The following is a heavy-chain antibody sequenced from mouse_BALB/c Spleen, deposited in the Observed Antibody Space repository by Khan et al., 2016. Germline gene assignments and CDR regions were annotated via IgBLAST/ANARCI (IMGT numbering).Heavy chain of an antibody. CDR2: IRSGGST. J-gene: IGHJ4*01. CDR1: GFTFSNYV. D-gene: IGHD2-3*01. CDR3: ARVGDGYHYAMDY. Sequence: EVELVESGGGLVKPGGSLKLSCAASGFTFSNYVMSWVRQNPEKRLEWVASIRSGGSTYYPDSVKGRFTISRDYVRNILYLHMSSLRSEDTAMYYCARVGDGYHYAMDYWGQGTSVTVSS. V-gene: IGHV5-6-5*01.